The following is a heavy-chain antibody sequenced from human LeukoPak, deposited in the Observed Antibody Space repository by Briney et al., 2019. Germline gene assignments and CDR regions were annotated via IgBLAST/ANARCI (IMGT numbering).Heavy chain of an antibody. V-gene: IGHV3-53*01. Sequence: GGSLRLSCAASGFTVSSNYMSWIRQAPGKGLEWVSVIYSGGSTYYADSVKGRFTISRDNSKNTLYLQMNSLRAEDTAVYYCARSHMSRGGGSCYIDYWGQGTLVTVSS. CDR1: GFTVSSNY. J-gene: IGHJ4*02. CDR2: IYSGGST. CDR3: ARSHMSRGGGSCYIDY. D-gene: IGHD2-15*01.